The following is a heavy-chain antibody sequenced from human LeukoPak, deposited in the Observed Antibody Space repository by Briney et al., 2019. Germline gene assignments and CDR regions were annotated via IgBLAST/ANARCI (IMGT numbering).Heavy chain of an antibody. CDR1: GGSIRSY. CDR2: IYGSGST. CDR3: ARDRNYGGNSAGFDP. D-gene: IGHD4-23*01. V-gene: IGHV4-4*07. Sequence: PSETLSLTCTVSGGSIRSYWSWIRQPAGKGLEWIGRIYGSGSTDYNPSLKSRVTISVDTSKNQFSLKLSSVTAADTAVYYCARDRNYGGNSAGFDPWGQGTLVTVSS. J-gene: IGHJ5*02.